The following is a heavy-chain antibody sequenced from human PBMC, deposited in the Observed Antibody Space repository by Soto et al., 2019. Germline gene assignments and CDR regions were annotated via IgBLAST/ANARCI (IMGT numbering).Heavy chain of an antibody. CDR3: AKEVGDIVAVVAALGY. V-gene: IGHV3-30*18. CDR2: ISYDGSNK. Sequence: HPGGSLRLSCAASGFTFSSYGMHWVRQAPGKGLEWVAVISYDGSNKYYADSVKGRFTISRDNSKNTLYLQMNSLRAEDTAVYYCAKEVGDIVAVVAALGYWGQGSRVTVS. D-gene: IGHD2-15*01. J-gene: IGHJ4*02. CDR1: GFTFSSYG.